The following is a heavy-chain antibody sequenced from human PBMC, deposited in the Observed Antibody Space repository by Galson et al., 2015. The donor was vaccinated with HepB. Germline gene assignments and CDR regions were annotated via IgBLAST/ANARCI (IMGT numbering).Heavy chain of an antibody. CDR1: GFTFSDYW. J-gene: IGHJ4*02. D-gene: IGHD2-8*01. V-gene: IGHV3-7*05. CDR3: VRDDCATGGCTTAFDY. Sequence: SLRLSCAASGFTFSDYWMSWVRQSPGKGLEWVADINGDGSKKYYVDSVKGRFTISRDNAEKSLYLQINSLRAEDTAVYYCVRDDCATGGCTTAFDYWGQGTLVTVSS. CDR2: INGDGSKK.